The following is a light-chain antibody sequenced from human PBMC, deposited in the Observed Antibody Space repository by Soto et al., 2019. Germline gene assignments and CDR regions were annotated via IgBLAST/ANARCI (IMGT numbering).Light chain of an antibody. CDR2: DSS. J-gene: IGKJ3*01. V-gene: IGKV3-15*01. CDR1: QSVSSS. Sequence: EIVMTQSPATLSVSPGERATLSCRASQSVSSSVAWYQQKPGQAPRLLIYDSSSRATGVPARFSGSGSGTEFTLTISSLQSEDFAVYFCQQYNNWPPVTFGPGTKVDNK. CDR3: QQYNNWPPVT.